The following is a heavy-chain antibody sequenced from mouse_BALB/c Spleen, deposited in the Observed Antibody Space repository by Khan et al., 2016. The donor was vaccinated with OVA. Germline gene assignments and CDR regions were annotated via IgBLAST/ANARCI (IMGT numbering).Heavy chain of an antibody. D-gene: IGHD1-1*01. Sequence: EVQLQQSGPELVKPGASVKMSCKASGYTFTSYVMHWVKQKPGLGLEWIGYIYPFNDDTQYNEKFKDKATLTSDKSSSTAYIELSSMTSEDSAVYYCAPGGTYYVSVAYWGQGTLVTVSA. V-gene: IGHV1S136*01. CDR2: IYPFNDDT. J-gene: IGHJ3*01. CDR3: APGGTYYVSVAY. CDR1: GYTFTSYV.